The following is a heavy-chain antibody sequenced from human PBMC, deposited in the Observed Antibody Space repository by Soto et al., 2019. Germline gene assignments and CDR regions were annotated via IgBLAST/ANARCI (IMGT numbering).Heavy chain of an antibody. J-gene: IGHJ6*02. CDR3: ARGHSTDCSNGVCSFFYNHEMDV. V-gene: IGHV1-2*04. CDR1: GYSFSDYH. CDR2: ITPKSGGT. D-gene: IGHD2-8*01. Sequence: QVQLVQSGAEVKKPGASVKVSCMASGYSFSDYHIYWVRQAPGQGLEWLGRITPKSGGTSTAQKFQGWVTMTRDTSISTAYMELTRLKSDDTAVYFCARGHSTDCSNGVCSFFYNHEMDVWGQGTTVTVSS.